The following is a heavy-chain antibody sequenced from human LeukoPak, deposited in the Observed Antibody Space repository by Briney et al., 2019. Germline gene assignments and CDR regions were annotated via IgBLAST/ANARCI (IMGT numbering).Heavy chain of an antibody. D-gene: IGHD3-9*01. CDR1: GYSIRSGFY. V-gene: IGHV4-38-2*02. CDR3: ARAVGSFDWLPLFDY. CDR2: IYHSGIT. J-gene: IGHJ4*02. Sequence: SETLSHSCTVSGYSIRSGFYWGWIRQPPGKGLEWIGNIYHSGITYYTPSLKSRVTISVDTSKNQFYLKLSSVTAADTAVYYCARAVGSFDWLPLFDYWGQGTLVTVSS.